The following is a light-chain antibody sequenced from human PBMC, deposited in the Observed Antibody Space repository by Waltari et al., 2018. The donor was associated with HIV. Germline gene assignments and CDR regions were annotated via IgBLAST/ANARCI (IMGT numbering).Light chain of an antibody. CDR3: QHRSNRPL. Sequence: DIVLTQSPATLSLSPGERATISCRASQGISSYLAWYQQKPGQAPRLLIFDASNRATGIAARFSGSGSGTDFTLTISSLEPDDFAVYYCQHRSNRPLFGQGTRLEIK. V-gene: IGKV3-11*01. CDR1: QGISSY. J-gene: IGKJ5*01. CDR2: DAS.